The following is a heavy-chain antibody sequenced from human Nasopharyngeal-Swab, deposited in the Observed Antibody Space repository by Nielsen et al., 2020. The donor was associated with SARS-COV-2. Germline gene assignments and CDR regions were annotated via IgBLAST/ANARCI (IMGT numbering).Heavy chain of an antibody. Sequence: GESLKISCEASRFTFSDYAMSWVRQAPGKGLEWVSVISGSGGGTYYADSVKGRFTISRDNSKNTLYLQMSRLRPDDTAIYYCAKDPEAIVAPRSGFDCWGQGALVTVSS. CDR3: AKDPEAIVAPRSGFDC. J-gene: IGHJ4*02. D-gene: IGHD2-21*01. CDR2: ISGSGGGT. V-gene: IGHV3-23*01. CDR1: RFTFSDYA.